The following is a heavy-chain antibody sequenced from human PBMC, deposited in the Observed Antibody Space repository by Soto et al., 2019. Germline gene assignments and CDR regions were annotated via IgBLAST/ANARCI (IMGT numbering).Heavy chain of an antibody. V-gene: IGHV3-53*02. J-gene: IGHJ4*02. CDR2: IYSGGST. Sequence: EVQLVETGGGLIQPGGSLRLSCAASGFTVSSNYMSWVRQAPGKGLEWVSVIYSGGSTYYADSVKGRFTISRDNSKNTLYIQMNSLRAEDTAVYYCASPDGYYYDSSGSPPLAYWGQGTLVTVSS. CDR1: GFTVSSNY. D-gene: IGHD3-22*01. CDR3: ASPDGYYYDSSGSPPLAY.